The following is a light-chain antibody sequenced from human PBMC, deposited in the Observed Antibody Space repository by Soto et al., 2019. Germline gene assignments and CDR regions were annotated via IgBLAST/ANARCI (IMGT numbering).Light chain of an antibody. Sequence: EIVMTQSPATLSVSPGERATLSCRASQSVSSNLAWYQQKPGQAPRLLIYGASTRATGIPARFSGSGYGTEFTLTISSLQYKDFEVYYCTQYNNWPPWTFGQGTKVAIK. CDR1: QSVSSN. J-gene: IGKJ1*01. CDR3: TQYNNWPPWT. CDR2: GAS. V-gene: IGKV3-15*01.